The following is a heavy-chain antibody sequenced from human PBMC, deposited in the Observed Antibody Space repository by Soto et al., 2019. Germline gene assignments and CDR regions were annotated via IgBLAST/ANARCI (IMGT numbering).Heavy chain of an antibody. Sequence: SEPLSLRCTVSGGTIGSSGDYWGWIRQPPGKGLEWIGSIYYSGSTYYNPSLKSRVTISVDTSKNQFSLKLSSVTAADTAVYYCARVRRALAAVGNWFDPWGQGTLVTVSS. CDR1: GGTIGSSGDY. CDR3: ARVRRALAAVGNWFDP. J-gene: IGHJ5*02. V-gene: IGHV4-39*01. D-gene: IGHD6-13*01. CDR2: IYYSGST.